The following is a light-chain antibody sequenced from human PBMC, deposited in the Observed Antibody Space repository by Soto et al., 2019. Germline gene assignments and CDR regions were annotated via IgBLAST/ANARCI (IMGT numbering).Light chain of an antibody. CDR2: WTS. V-gene: IGKV4-1*01. CDR1: QTVLYISNNKSY. Sequence: DIVMTQSPDSLAVSLGERATINCRSSQTVLYISNNKSYIAWYQQKSGQPPKLLISWTSTRESGVPDRFSGSGSGTDFTLTIRNLQAEDVAVYYCQQFYSSPFTCGPGTKVHIK. CDR3: QQFYSSPFT. J-gene: IGKJ3*01.